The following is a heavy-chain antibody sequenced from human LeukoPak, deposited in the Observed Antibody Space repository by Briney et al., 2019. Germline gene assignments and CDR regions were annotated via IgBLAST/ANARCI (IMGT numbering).Heavy chain of an antibody. V-gene: IGHV4-30-2*01. CDR3: AREGIAAAGTHNWFDP. CDR2: IYHSGST. D-gene: IGHD6-13*01. CDR1: GGSISTTSYY. Sequence: SETLSLTCTVSGGSISTTSYYWGWIRQPPGKGLKWIGYIYHSGSTYYNPSLKSRVTISVDRSKNQFSLKLSSVTAADTAVYYCAREGIAAAGTHNWFDPWGQGTLVTVSS. J-gene: IGHJ5*02.